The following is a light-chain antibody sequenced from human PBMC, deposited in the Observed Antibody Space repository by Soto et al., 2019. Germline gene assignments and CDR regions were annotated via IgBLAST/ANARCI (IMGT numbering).Light chain of an antibody. V-gene: IGKV3-11*01. J-gene: IGKJ3*01. CDR2: DAS. CDR1: QSVSTY. CDR3: QQRNNWLT. Sequence: EIVLTQPPATLSLSPGERATVSCRASQSVSTYLAWYRQKPGQAPRLLIYDASNRATGIPARFSGSGSGTDFTLTISSLEPEDFAVYYCQQRNNWLTFGPGTKVDIK.